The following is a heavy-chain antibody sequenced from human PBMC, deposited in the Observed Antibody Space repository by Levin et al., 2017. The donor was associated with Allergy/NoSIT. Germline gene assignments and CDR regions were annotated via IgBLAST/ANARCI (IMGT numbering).Heavy chain of an antibody. J-gene: IGHJ4*02. Sequence: SCAASGLTFSRYGMNWVRQAPGKGLEWVSGISGTTTDYVDSVKGRFTISRDNSKNTLYLQMNSLRAEDSAVYYCAGGIFGNGWSDWGQGTLVTVSS. CDR2: ISGTTT. V-gene: IGHV3-23*01. CDR1: GLTFSRYG. CDR3: AGGIFGNGWSD. D-gene: IGHD6-19*01.